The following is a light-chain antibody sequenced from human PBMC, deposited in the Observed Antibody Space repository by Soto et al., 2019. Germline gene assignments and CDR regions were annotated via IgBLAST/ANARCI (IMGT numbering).Light chain of an antibody. CDR3: QKYGRSPCT. J-gene: IGKJ2*02. CDR2: GAS. Sequence: EIVLTQSPGTLSLSPGERATLSCRASQSVSSSYLAWYQQKPGQAPRLLIYGASSKATGIPDRFSGSGSGTHFTLTISRLEPEDFAVYYCQKYGRSPCTFGQGTKLEIK. V-gene: IGKV3-20*01. CDR1: QSVSSSY.